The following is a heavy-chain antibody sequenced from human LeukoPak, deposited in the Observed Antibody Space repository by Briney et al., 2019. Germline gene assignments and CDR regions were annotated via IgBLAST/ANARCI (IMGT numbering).Heavy chain of an antibody. J-gene: IGHJ6*02. V-gene: IGHV4-59*01. Sequence: SETLSLTCTDPGGSISSYYWSWIRQPPGKGLEWIGYIYYSGSTNYNPSLKSRVTISVDTSKNQFSLKLSSVTAADTAVYYCARDNYSNSSYGMDVWGQGTTVTVSS. CDR1: GGSISSYY. D-gene: IGHD4-11*01. CDR3: ARDNYSNSSYGMDV. CDR2: IYYSGST.